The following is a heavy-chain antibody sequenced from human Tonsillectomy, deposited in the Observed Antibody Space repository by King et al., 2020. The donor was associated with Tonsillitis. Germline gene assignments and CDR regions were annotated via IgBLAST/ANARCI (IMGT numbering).Heavy chain of an antibody. J-gene: IGHJ4*02. D-gene: IGHD1-26*01. CDR1: GFTFSSYS. Sequence: VQLVESGGGLVKPGGSLRLSCAASGFTFSSYSMNWVRQAPGKGLEWVSSISSSSSYIYYADSVKGRFTISRDNAKNSLYLQMNSLRAEDTAVYYCARDPLVGATKGEGKDYFDYWGQGTLVTVSS. V-gene: IGHV3-21*01. CDR2: ISSSSSYI. CDR3: ARDPLVGATKGEGKDYFDY.